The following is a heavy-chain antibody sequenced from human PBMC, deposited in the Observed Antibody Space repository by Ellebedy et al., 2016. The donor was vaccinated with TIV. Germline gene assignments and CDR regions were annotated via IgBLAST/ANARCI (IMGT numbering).Heavy chain of an antibody. CDR1: GFTFSRHW. CDR2: INGDGGFT. J-gene: IGHJ4*01. CDR3: STLSETGY. V-gene: IGHV3-74*01. D-gene: IGHD3-10*01. Sequence: PGGSLRLSCAASGFTFSRHWTHWTRQAPGKGLVWFSRINGDGGFTSHADFVKGRFTISRDNAKNTLYLQMNSLKAEDTAMYYCSTLSETGYWGHGTLVTVSS.